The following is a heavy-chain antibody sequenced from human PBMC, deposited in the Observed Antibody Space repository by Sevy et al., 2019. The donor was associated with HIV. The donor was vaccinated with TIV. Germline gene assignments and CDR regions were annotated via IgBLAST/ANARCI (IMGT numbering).Heavy chain of an antibody. CDR3: ASEKEQLVLWPYYGMDV. D-gene: IGHD6-13*01. V-gene: IGHV3-21*01. J-gene: IGHJ6*02. CDR2: ISNSSSYI. Sequence: GGSLRLSCAASGLRFSNYNMNWVRQAPGQGLEWAACISNSSSYIYYVDSVKRRFTISRDNAKNSLYLQMNSLRAEDTAVYYCASEKEQLVLWPYYGMDVWGQGTTVTVSS. CDR1: GLRFSNYN.